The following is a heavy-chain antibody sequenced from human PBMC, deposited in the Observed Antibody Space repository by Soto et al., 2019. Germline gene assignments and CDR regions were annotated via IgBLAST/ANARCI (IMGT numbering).Heavy chain of an antibody. V-gene: IGHV3-23*01. D-gene: IGHD6-13*01. Sequence: GLLRLYCGTSGVTCISCVMTWGRKAPGRGVKWVSCIASTEARPDHADYVESRLHFSRDNSKNSMYLQMNNLRVEDTAVYYCAKGLISGRWYAADWGQGTLVTVSS. CDR2: IASTEARP. CDR3: AKGLISGRWYAAD. CDR1: GVTCISCV. J-gene: IGHJ4*02.